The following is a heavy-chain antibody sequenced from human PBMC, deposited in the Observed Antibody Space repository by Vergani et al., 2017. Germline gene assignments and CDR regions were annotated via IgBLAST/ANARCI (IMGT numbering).Heavy chain of an antibody. D-gene: IGHD4-17*01. CDR3: ARGGPFGDYGS. Sequence: QVQLQESGPRLVRPSQTLSPTLTVSGGPISSGSFYWSWLRQTAGKGMEWMGRIYPSGSADYNPSLKGRVTMSIDTSKNHFSLRLTSVTAADTAVFYCARGGPFGDYGSWGQGTLVTVSS. CDR1: GGPISSGSFY. CDR2: IYPSGSA. J-gene: IGHJ1*01. V-gene: IGHV4-61*02.